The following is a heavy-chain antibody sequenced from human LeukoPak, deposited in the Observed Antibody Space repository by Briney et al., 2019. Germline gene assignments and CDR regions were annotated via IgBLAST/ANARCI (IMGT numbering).Heavy chain of an antibody. CDR2: INPNSGGT. CDR1: GYTFTGYY. J-gene: IGHJ3*01. CDR3: ARGTHSSSWYDAL. V-gene: IGHV1-2*02. Sequence: ASVKVSCKASGYTFTGYYTHWVRQAPGQGLEWMGWINPNSGGTNYAQKFQGRVTMTRDTSISTAYMELSRLRSDDTAVYYCARGTHSSSWYDALWGQGTMVTVSS. D-gene: IGHD6-13*01.